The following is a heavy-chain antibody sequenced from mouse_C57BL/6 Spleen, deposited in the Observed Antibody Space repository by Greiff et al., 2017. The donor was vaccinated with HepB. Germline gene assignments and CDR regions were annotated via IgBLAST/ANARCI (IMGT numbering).Heavy chain of an antibody. D-gene: IGHD2-4*01. CDR1: GYSFTDYN. Sequence: QLQESGPELVKPGASVKISCKASGYSFTDYNMNWVKQSNGKSLEWIGVINPNYGTTSYNQKFKGKATLTVDQSSSTAYMQLNSLTSEDSAVYYCARSGDYDGVHYAMDYWGQGTSVTVSS. J-gene: IGHJ4*01. V-gene: IGHV1-39*01. CDR2: INPNYGTT. CDR3: ARSGDYDGVHYAMDY.